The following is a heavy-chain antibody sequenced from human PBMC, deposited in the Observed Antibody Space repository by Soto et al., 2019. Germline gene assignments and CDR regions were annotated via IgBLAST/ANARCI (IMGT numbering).Heavy chain of an antibody. D-gene: IGHD6-13*01. Sequence: QVQLVQSGAEVKKPGSSVKVSCKASGGTFSSYAISWVRQAPGQGLEWMGGIIPIFGTANYAQKFQGRVTTAGRCHGSSTSSEGQSTSRAYVGVRRLSSEDTAVYDGARGGVAAGVGGGWDRWYYYGMDVWGQGTTVTVSS. CDR1: GGTFSSYA. CDR2: IIPIFGTA. J-gene: IGHJ6*02. CDR3: ARGGVAAGVGGGWDRWYYYGMDV. V-gene: IGHV1-69*01.